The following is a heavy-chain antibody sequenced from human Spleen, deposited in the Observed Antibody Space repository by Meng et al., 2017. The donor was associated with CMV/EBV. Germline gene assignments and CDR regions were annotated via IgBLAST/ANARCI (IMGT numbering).Heavy chain of an antibody. CDR1: GFTFSSYA. Sequence: QVRLVESGGGVVQPGRSLSLSCAAFGFTFSSYAMHWVRQAPGKGLEWVAVISYDGSNKYYADSVKGRFTISRDNSKNTLYLQMNSLRAEDTAVYYCARDRGDYWGQGTLVTVSS. V-gene: IGHV3-30-3*01. CDR3: ARDRGDY. J-gene: IGHJ4*02. CDR2: ISYDGSNK.